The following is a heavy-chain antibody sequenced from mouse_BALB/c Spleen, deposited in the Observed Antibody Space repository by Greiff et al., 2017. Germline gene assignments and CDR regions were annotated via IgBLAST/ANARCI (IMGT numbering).Heavy chain of an antibody. J-gene: IGHJ4*01. CDR2: INPYNDGT. V-gene: IGHV1-14*01. CDR3: ARARTTVVATDYYAMDY. Sequence: VQLQQSGPELVKPGASVKMSCKASGYTFTSYVKHWVKQKPGQGLEWIGYINPYNDGTKYNEKFKGKATLTSDKSSSTAYMELSSLTSEDSAVYYCARARTTVVATDYYAMDYWGQGTSVTVSS. CDR1: GYTFTSYV. D-gene: IGHD1-1*01.